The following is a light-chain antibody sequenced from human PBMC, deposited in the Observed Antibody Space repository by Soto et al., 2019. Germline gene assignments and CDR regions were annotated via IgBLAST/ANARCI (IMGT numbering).Light chain of an antibody. J-gene: IGLJ2*01. V-gene: IGLV1-40*01. CDR3: QSYASSMTAVA. CDR1: SSNIGAGYD. CDR2: DNA. Sequence: QSVLTQPPSVSGAPGQRVTISCTGSSSNIGAGYDVHWYRQLPGTAPKLLIYDNANRPSGVPDRFSGSKSDTSASLAITGLQAEDEAEYYCQSYASSMTAVAFGGGTKVTVL.